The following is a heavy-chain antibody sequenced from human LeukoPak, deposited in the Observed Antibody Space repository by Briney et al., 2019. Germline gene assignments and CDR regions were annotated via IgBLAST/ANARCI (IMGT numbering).Heavy chain of an antibody. V-gene: IGHV4-39*07. CDR3: ARDYLGGNPDAFDI. CDR1: GDSISISSYY. D-gene: IGHD4-23*01. J-gene: IGHJ3*02. Sequence: PSETLSLTCTVSGDSISISSYYWGWIRQPPGKELEWIGSIYYSGSTYYNPSLNSRVTISVDTSKNQFSLKLSSVTAADTAVYYCARDYLGGNPDAFDIWGQGTMVTVSS. CDR2: IYYSGST.